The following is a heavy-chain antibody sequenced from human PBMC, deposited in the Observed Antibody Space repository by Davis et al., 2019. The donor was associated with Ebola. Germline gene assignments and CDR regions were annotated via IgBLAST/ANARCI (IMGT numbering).Heavy chain of an antibody. Sequence: GESLKISCAASGFTFDDYAMHWVRQVPGKGLVWVSRISHDGTITTYADSVKGRFTVSRDNAKNTLYLEMNSLTAEDTAVYYCARSPGWSGGGRLRYGLDIWGPGTTVTVSS. CDR3: ARSPGWSGGGRLRYGLDI. V-gene: IGHV3-74*01. CDR2: ISHDGTIT. CDR1: GFTFDDYA. D-gene: IGHD3-10*01. J-gene: IGHJ6*02.